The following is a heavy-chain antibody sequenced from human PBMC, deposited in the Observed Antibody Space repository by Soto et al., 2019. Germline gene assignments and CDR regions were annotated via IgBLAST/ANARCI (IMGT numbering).Heavy chain of an antibody. CDR2: ISYDGSNK. V-gene: IGHV3-30*18. CDR3: AKDWKGAAAHYYYYGMDV. D-gene: IGHD6-13*01. J-gene: IGHJ6*02. Sequence: GGSLRLSCAASGFTFSSYGMHWVRQAPGKGLEWVAVISYDGSNKYCADSVKGRFTISRDNSKNTLYLQMNSLRAEDTAVYYCAKDWKGAAAHYYYYGMDVWGQGTTVTVSS. CDR1: GFTFSSYG.